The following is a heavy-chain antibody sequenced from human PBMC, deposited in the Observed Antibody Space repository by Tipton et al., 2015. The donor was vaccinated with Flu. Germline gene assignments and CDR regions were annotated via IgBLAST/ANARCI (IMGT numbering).Heavy chain of an antibody. CDR3: ARGSGSGTYMIFDF. D-gene: IGHD3-10*01. V-gene: IGHV4-4*07. J-gene: IGHJ4*02. CDR1: GGSMSNNF. Sequence: TLSLTCTVSGGSMSNNFWSWFRQPAEKGLEWIGRIYTSGSTKYNPSLESRVTMSVDTSKNHFSLKLSSLTAADTAVYYCARGSGSGTYMIFDFWGQGTLATVSS. CDR2: IYTSGST.